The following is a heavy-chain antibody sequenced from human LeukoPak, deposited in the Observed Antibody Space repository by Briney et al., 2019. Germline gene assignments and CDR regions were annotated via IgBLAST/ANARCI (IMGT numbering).Heavy chain of an antibody. CDR3: ARSYSSGWFFHY. CDR2: IIPIFGTA. V-gene: IGHV1-69*01. J-gene: IGHJ4*02. CDR1: GGTFSSYA. Sequence: WASVKVSCKASGGTFSSYAISWVRQAPGQGLEWMGGIIPIFGTANYAQKFQGRVTITADESTSTAYMELSSLRSEDTAVYYCARSYSSGWFFHYWGQGTLVTVSS. D-gene: IGHD6-19*01.